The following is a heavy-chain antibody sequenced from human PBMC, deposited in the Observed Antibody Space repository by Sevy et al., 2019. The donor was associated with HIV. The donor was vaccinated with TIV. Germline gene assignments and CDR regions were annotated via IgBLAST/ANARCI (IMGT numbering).Heavy chain of an antibody. CDR3: ARGGTLWGAGIVFGMDV. CDR2: ISYDGSNK. CDR1: GFTFSSYA. J-gene: IGHJ6*02. D-gene: IGHD3-10*01. Sequence: GGSLRLSCAASGFTFSSYAMHWVRQAPGKGLEWVAVISYDGSNKYYADSVKGRFTISGDNSKNTLYLQMNSLRAEDTAVYDCARGGTLWGAGIVFGMDVWGQGTTVTVSS. V-gene: IGHV3-30-3*01.